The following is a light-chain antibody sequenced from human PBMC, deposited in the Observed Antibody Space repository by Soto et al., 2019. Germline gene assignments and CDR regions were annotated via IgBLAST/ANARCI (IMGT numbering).Light chain of an antibody. J-gene: IGKJ1*01. CDR2: GAS. CDR3: QQYGGSPRT. V-gene: IGKV3-20*01. Sequence: EIVLTQSPGTLSLSPGEGATLSCRASQSISSNFLAWYQQKRGQAPRLLIHGASNRATGNPDRFSGSGSGTDFTLTITRLEPEDFAVYYCQQYGGSPRTFGQGTKVEVK. CDR1: QSISSNF.